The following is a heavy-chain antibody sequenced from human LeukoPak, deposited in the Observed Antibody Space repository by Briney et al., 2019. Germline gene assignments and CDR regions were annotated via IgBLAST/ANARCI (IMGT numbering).Heavy chain of an antibody. CDR1: GYSFTTYW. CDR2: IYPGDSDT. D-gene: IGHD1-26*01. CDR3: ARQPHRAGGPLRSFDI. V-gene: IGHV5-51*01. Sequence: GESLKISCMTSGYSFTTYWIGWVRQMPGKGLEWMGLIYPGDSDTRYGPSFQGQVTISADRSISTAYLQWNSLKASDTAIYFCARQPHRAGGPLRSFDIWGQGTMVTVSS. J-gene: IGHJ3*02.